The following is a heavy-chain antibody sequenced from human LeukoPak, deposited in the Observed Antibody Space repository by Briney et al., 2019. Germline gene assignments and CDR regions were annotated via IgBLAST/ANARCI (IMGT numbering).Heavy chain of an antibody. CDR3: ARAVLSSYFDY. D-gene: IGHD4/OR15-4a*01. CDR1: GFTVSSNY. J-gene: IGHJ4*02. CDR2: IYSGGST. V-gene: IGHV3-53*01. Sequence: GGSLRLSCAASGFTVSSNYMSWVRQAPGKGLEWVSVIYSGGSTYYADSVKGRFTISRDNSKNTLYLQMNSLRAEDTAVYYCARAVLSSYFDYWGQGTLVTVSS.